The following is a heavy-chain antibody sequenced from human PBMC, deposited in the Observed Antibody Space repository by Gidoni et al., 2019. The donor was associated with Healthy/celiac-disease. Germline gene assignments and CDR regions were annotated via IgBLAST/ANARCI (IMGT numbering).Heavy chain of an antibody. CDR2: VRGSGGST. J-gene: IGHJ4*02. CDR1: GFTFSSYA. CDR3: AKDSSRRYGGNFDY. Sequence: EVQLLESGGGLVQPGGSLRLSCAASGFTFSSYAMRWVRQAPGKGLEWVSAVRGSGGSTYYADSVKGRFTISRDNSKNTLYLQMNSLRAEDTAVYYCAKDSSRRYGGNFDYWGQGTLVTVSS. D-gene: IGHD3-16*01. V-gene: IGHV3-23*01.